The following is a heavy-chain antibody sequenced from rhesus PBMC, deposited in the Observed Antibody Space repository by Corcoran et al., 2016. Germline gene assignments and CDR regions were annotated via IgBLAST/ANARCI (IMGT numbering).Heavy chain of an antibody. Sequence: QLQLQESGPGLVKPSETLSLPCAVSGGSISSSYWSWIRQAPGKGLGWIGDRQRSGPRPTYTPPLKSRVTRSVDTSNDQLSLKVSSVTAADTAVYYCASIRSDSACYHFEFWGQGALVTVSS. CDR2: RQRSGPRP. J-gene: IGHJ1*01. D-gene: IGHD2-33*01. CDR3: ASIRSDSACYHFEF. CDR1: GGSISSSY. V-gene: IGHV4-169*02.